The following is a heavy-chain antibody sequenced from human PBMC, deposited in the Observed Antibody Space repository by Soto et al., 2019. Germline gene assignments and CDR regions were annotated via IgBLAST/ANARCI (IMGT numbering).Heavy chain of an antibody. CDR2: IYYSGST. D-gene: IGHD6-13*01. Sequence: SETLSLTCNVTGDSIKTHYWIWIRQAPGKGLEWIGYIYYSGSTLYNPSLKRRVTISADTAKNQFSLRLTSLTAADTAVYYCARTPYHVGSSWPFDYWGQGTLVTVSS. CDR3: ARTPYHVGSSWPFDY. V-gene: IGHV4-59*11. J-gene: IGHJ4*02. CDR1: GDSIKTHY.